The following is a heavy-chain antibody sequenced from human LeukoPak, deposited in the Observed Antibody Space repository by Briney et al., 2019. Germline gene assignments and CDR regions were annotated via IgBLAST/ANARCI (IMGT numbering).Heavy chain of an antibody. CDR1: GFTFDDYA. CDR2: ISGDGDST. V-gene: IGHV3-43*02. D-gene: IGHD5/OR15-5a*01. CDR3: AKDNWVSTRGHYGFDC. Sequence: GGSLRLSCAASGFTFDDYAKHWVRQAPGKGLEWVSLISGDGDSTYYADSVKGRFTISRDNSKNSLYLQMNSLRTEDTALYYCAKDNWVSTRGHYGFDCWGQGTLVTVSS. J-gene: IGHJ4*02.